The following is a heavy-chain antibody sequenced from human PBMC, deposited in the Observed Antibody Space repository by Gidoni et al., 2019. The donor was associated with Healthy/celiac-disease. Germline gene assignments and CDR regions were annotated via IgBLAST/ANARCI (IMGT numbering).Heavy chain of an antibody. V-gene: IGHV3-74*01. CDR1: GFTFSSYW. J-gene: IGHJ6*02. CDR3: ARSIAAAGTHPIGYYYYGMDV. Sequence: EVQLVESGGGLVQPGGSLRLSCAASGFTFSSYWMHWVRQAPGKGLVWVSRINRDGSSTSYADSVKGRFTISRDNAKNTLYLQMNSLRAEDTAVYYCARSIAAAGTHPIGYYYYGMDVWGQGTTVTVSS. D-gene: IGHD6-13*01. CDR2: INRDGSST.